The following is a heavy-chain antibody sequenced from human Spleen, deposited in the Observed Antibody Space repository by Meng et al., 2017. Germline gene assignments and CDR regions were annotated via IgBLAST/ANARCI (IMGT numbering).Heavy chain of an antibody. J-gene: IGHJ4*02. CDR2: ISSYNANT. Sequence: SVKVSCKASGYTFSSYGITWVRQAPGQGLEGMGWISSYNANTNYAQRLQGRVTLTTDTSTSTAYMEVRSLRSDDTAVYYCARVSGSGNYMDYWGQGTLVTVSS. CDR3: ARVSGSGNYMDY. V-gene: IGHV1-18*01. CDR1: GYTFSSYG. D-gene: IGHD3-10*01.